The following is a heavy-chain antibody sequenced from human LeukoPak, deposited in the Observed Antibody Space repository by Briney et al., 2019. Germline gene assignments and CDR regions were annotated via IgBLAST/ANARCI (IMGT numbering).Heavy chain of an antibody. CDR2: IHFSGST. V-gene: IGHV4-59*08. D-gene: IGHD6-19*01. CDR3: ARWYSSGWAFDY. Sequence: SETLSLTCTVSGGTISSYYWNWIRQPPGKGLEWIGYIHFSGSTKYNPSLKSRVTISVDTSKNQFSLKLSSVTAADTAVYYCARWYSSGWAFDYWGQGTLVTVSS. J-gene: IGHJ4*02. CDR1: GGTISSYY.